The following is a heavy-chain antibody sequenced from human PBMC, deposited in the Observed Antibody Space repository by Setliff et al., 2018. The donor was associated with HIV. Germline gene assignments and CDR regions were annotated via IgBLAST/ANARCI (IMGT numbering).Heavy chain of an antibody. D-gene: IGHD3-10*02. V-gene: IGHV1-69*11. Sequence: SVKVSCKASGGAFSDYGVSWVRQAPGEGLEWMGTIIPLLGTANYAQKFQGRLTITADEPRRIAYMQLSSLSPEDTAIFYCARDLLGPARFHPNPFGVWGQGTLVTVS. CDR2: IIPLLGTA. CDR3: ARDLLGPARFHPNPFGV. J-gene: IGHJ3*01. CDR1: GGAFSDYG.